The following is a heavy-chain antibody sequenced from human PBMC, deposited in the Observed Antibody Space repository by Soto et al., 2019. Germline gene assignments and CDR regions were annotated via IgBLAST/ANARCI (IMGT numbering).Heavy chain of an antibody. D-gene: IGHD1-26*01. V-gene: IGHV1-69*12. CDR2: IFPVFGTA. Sequence: QVQLVQSGAEMKKPGSLVKVSCKASGGTFSNVAIAWVRQAPGQGLEWMGGIFPVFGTATYAQKFRGRVIIVADESTNTTYMELNCLTSEDTALYYCARAPQGSPTWYSYGLDVWGQGTAVIVSS. CDR3: ARAPQGSPTWYSYGLDV. CDR1: GGTFSNVA. J-gene: IGHJ6*02.